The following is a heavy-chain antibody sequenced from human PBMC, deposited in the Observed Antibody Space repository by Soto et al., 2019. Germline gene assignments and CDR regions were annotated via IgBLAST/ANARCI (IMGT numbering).Heavy chain of an antibody. CDR2: ISYDGSNK. J-gene: IGHJ4*02. CDR1: GFTFSSYA. Sequence: HPGGSLRLSCAASGFTFSSYAMHWVRQAPGKGLEWVAVISYDGSNKYYADSVKGRFTISRDNSKNTLYLQMNSLRAEDTAVYYCARDGVAGTVTYYFDYWGQGTLVTVSS. CDR3: ARDGVAGTVTYYFDY. D-gene: IGHD6-19*01. V-gene: IGHV3-30-3*01.